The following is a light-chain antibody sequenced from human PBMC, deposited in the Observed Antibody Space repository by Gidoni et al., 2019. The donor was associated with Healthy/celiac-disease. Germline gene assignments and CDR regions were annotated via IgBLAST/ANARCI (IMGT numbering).Light chain of an antibody. Sequence: EIVMTQSPATLSVSPGERATLSCRASQSVSSNLAWYQQKPGQAPRLLIYGASIRDTGIPARFSGSGSGTEFTLTISSLQSEDFAVYYCQQYNNWSRTFGQGTKVEIK. CDR1: QSVSSN. CDR3: QQYNNWSRT. V-gene: IGKV3-15*01. CDR2: GAS. J-gene: IGKJ1*01.